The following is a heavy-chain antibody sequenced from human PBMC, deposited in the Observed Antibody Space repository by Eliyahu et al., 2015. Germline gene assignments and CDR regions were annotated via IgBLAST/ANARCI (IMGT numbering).Heavy chain of an antibody. CDR2: IYHSGST. V-gene: IGHV4-38-2*02. J-gene: IGHJ4*02. D-gene: IGHD3-3*01. CDR1: GYSISSGXY. Sequence: QVQLQESGPGLVKPSETLSLTXTVSGYSISSGXYWGWIRXPPGKGLEWIGSIYHSGSTYYNPSLKSRVTISVDTSKNQFSLKLSSVTAADTAVYYCARGRQADDFWSGYYSFDYWGQGTLVTVSS. CDR3: ARGRQADDFWSGYYSFDY.